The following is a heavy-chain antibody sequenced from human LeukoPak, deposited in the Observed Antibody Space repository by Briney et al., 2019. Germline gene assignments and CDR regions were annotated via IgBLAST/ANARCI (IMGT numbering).Heavy chain of an antibody. Sequence: ASVKVSCKASGYTFTSYGIRWVRQAPGQGLEWMGWISAYNGNTNYAQKLQGRVTMTTDTSTSTAYMELRSLRSDDTAVYYCARGGHRTYYYDSSRYYLDYWGQGTLVTVSS. CDR2: ISAYNGNT. CDR1: GYTFTSYG. V-gene: IGHV1-18*01. CDR3: ARGGHRTYYYDSSRYYLDY. J-gene: IGHJ4*02. D-gene: IGHD3-22*01.